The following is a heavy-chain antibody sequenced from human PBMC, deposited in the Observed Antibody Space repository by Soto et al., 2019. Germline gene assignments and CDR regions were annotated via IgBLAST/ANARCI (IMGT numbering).Heavy chain of an antibody. D-gene: IGHD4-17*01. CDR1: GYTFTSYA. CDR2: INAGNGNT. J-gene: IGHJ4*02. V-gene: IGHV1-3*01. CDR3: ARGLYGDYALDY. Sequence: ASVKVSCKASGYTFTSYAMHWVRQAPGQRLEWMGWINAGNGNTKYSQKFQGRVTITRDTSASTAYMELSSLRSEDTAVYYCARGLYGDYALDYWGQGTLVTVSS.